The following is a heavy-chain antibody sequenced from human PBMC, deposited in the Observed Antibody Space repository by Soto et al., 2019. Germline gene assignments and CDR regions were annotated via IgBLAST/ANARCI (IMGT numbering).Heavy chain of an antibody. CDR2: IHAGNGNT. CDR1: GYTFTTYA. V-gene: IGHV1-3*01. CDR3: ARESGSSGWYYPEY. J-gene: IGHJ4*02. D-gene: IGHD6-19*01. Sequence: ASVKVSCKASGYTFTTYAMHWVRQAPGQRPEWMGWIHAGNGNTKYSQNFQGRVTITRDTSASTGCMELSSLRSEDTAVYYCARESGSSGWYYPEYWGRGTLVP.